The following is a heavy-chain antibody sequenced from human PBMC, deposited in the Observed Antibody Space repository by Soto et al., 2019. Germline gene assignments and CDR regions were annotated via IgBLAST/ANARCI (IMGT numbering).Heavy chain of an antibody. CDR2: SINSGGST. CDR3: ATGQQLGY. CDR1: GFTFSTYA. Sequence: EVQLLESGGGLVQPGGSLRLSCAASGFTFSTYAMSWVRQAPGKGLEWVSKSINSGGSTYYADSVKGRFTISRDNSKNTLYLQMNSLRAEDTAVYYCATGQQLGYWGQGTLVTVSS. D-gene: IGHD6-13*01. J-gene: IGHJ4*02. V-gene: IGHV3-23*01.